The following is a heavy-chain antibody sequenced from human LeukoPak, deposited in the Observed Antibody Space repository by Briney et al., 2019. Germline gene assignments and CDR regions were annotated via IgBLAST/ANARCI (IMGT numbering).Heavy chain of an antibody. J-gene: IGHJ4*02. CDR1: GCSISSSSYY. CDR3: ARMTTVTFDY. D-gene: IGHD4-17*01. CDR2: IYYSGST. V-gene: IGHV4-39*07. Sequence: SETLSLTCTVSGCSISSSSYYWGWIRQPPGKRLECIGSIYYSGSTYYNPSLNSRVTITVDTSKYQYSLRLSSVTTADTAGSYCARMTTVTFDYWGQGTLVTVSS.